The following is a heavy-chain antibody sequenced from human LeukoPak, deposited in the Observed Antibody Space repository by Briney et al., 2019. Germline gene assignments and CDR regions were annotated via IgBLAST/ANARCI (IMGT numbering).Heavy chain of an antibody. CDR3: AHNFKICSGTPPYDFDY. D-gene: IGHD3-3*01. V-gene: IGHV2-5*02. CDR1: GFSLGTSGVG. J-gene: IGHJ4*02. Sequence: SGPTLVKPTQTLTLTCTFSGFSLGTSGVGVGWIRQPPGKALEWLALIYWDDDKRYSPSLKSRLTITKATSKNQVLLTMTNMDPVDTATYYCAHNFKICSGTPPYDFDYWGQGTLVTVSS. CDR2: IYWDDDK.